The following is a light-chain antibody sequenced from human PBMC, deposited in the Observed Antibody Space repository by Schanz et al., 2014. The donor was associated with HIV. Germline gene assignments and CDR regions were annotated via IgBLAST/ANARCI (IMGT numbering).Light chain of an antibody. CDR1: QSISSW. V-gene: IGKV1-5*03. J-gene: IGKJ1*01. Sequence: DIQMTQSPSTLSASVGDRVTLTCRASQSISSWLAWYQQKPGKAPKLLIYKASSLESGVPSRFSGSGSGTKFTLTISSLQPDDFATYYCQQYDIISWTFGLGTKVEIK. CDR2: KAS. CDR3: QQYDIISWT.